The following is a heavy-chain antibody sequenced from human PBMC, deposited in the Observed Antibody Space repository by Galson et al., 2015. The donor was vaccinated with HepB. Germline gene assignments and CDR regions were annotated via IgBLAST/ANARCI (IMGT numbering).Heavy chain of an antibody. V-gene: IGHV3-48*01. J-gene: IGHJ3*02. D-gene: IGHD2-2*01. CDR2: ISTDSSTI. Sequence: SLRLSCAASGFTFSSYTMNWVRQAPGKGLEWLSYISTDSSTIYYADSVKGRFTISRDNSKNTLYLEMNSLRAEDTAVYYCAKEVAYELLASAFDIWGQGTMVTVSS. CDR3: AKEVAYELLASAFDI. CDR1: GFTFSSYT.